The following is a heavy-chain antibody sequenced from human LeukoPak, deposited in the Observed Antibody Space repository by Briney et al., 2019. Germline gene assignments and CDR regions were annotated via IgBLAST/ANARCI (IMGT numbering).Heavy chain of an antibody. CDR1: GYTFTGYY. CDR2: INPNSGGT. Sequence: ASVKVSCKASGYTFTGYYMHWVRQAPGQGLEWMGWINPNSGGTNYAQKFQGRVTMTRDTSISTAYTELSRLRSDDTAVYYCARAPTLDYYDSSGYCDYWGQGTLVTVSS. CDR3: ARAPTLDYYDSSGYCDY. J-gene: IGHJ4*02. D-gene: IGHD3-22*01. V-gene: IGHV1-2*02.